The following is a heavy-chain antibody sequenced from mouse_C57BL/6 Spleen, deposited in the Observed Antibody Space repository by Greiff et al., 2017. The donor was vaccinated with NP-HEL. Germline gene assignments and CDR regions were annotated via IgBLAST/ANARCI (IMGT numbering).Heavy chain of an antibody. CDR1: GYTFTSYW. D-gene: IGHD1-1*01. CDR2: IYPGSGST. Sequence: VKLQQPGAELVKPGASVKMSCKASGYTFTSYWITWVKPRPGQGLEWIGDIYPGSGSTNYNEKFKSKATLTVDTSSSTAYMQLSSLTSEDSAVYYCARWDTTDYAMDYWGQGTSVTVSS. V-gene: IGHV1-55*01. CDR3: ARWDTTDYAMDY. J-gene: IGHJ4*01.